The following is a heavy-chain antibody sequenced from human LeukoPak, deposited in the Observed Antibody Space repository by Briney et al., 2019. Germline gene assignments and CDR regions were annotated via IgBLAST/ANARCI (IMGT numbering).Heavy chain of an antibody. CDR2: IYYSGST. J-gene: IGHJ6*03. D-gene: IGHD3-10*01. Sequence: SETLSLTCTVSLGSISSSSYYGRWIRQPPGKGLEWIGSIYYSGSTYYNPSLKRRVTIPVDTSKNQFSLKLSSVTAADTAVYYCARDRITMVRGLYYMDVWGKGTTVTVSS. CDR1: LGSISSSSYY. V-gene: IGHV4-39*07. CDR3: ARDRITMVRGLYYMDV.